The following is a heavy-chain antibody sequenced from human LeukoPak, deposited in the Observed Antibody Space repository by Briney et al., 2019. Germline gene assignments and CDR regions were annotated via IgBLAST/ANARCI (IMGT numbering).Heavy chain of an antibody. CDR2: IKQDGSEK. CDR3: ASVLSIGYCSSTSCRRGAFDY. D-gene: IGHD2-2*03. J-gene: IGHJ4*02. Sequence: AGGSLRLSCAASGFTFSNYPLHWVRQAPGKGLEWVANIKQDGSEKYYVDSVKGRFTISRDNAKNSLYLQMNSLRAEDTAVYYCASVLSIGYCSSTSCRRGAFDYWGQGTLVTVSS. CDR1: GFTFSNYP. V-gene: IGHV3-7*01.